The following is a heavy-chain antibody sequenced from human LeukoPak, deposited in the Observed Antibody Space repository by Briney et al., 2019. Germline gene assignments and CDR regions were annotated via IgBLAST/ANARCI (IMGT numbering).Heavy chain of an antibody. J-gene: IGHJ3*02. CDR1: GFTFSSYA. CDR2: ISSNGGST. V-gene: IGHV3-64*01. CDR3: ARWSPDAFDI. Sequence: PGGSLRLSCAASGFTFSSYAMHWVRQAPGKGLEYVSAISSNGGSTYYANSVKGRFTISRDNSKNTLYLQMGSLRAEDVAVYYCARWSPDAFDIWGQGTMVTVSS.